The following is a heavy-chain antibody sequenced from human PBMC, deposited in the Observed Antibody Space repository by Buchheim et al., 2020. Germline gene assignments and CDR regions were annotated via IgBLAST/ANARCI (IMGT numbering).Heavy chain of an antibody. Sequence: DVHLVESGGGLVMPGESLRLSCMTSGFSFSPFGMTWVRQAPGKGLEWVATVGSGHHTFYADLVEGRFTVSRDNARSSVYLPLNSPGVEDTAVYFCAGDFSGWSPDYWGQGTL. CDR1: GFSFSPFG. CDR3: AGDFSGWSPDY. J-gene: IGHJ4*02. CDR2: VGSGHHT. D-gene: IGHD6-19*01. V-gene: IGHV3-21*01.